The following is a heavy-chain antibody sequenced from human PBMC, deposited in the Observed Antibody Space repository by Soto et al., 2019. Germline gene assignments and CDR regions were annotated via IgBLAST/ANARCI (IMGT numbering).Heavy chain of an antibody. CDR2: IYYSGNT. D-gene: IGHD3-10*01. V-gene: IGHV4-39*01. Sequence: QLQLQESGPGLVKPSETLSLTCTVSGGSISRSSYFWGWIRQPPGKGLEWIGSIYYSGNTYYNASLRTRVTISVGTSNNQFSRKLSSVTAADTAVYYCATPGFGEGDYWGQGTLVPVSS. J-gene: IGHJ4*02. CDR3: ATPGFGEGDY. CDR1: GGSISRSSYF.